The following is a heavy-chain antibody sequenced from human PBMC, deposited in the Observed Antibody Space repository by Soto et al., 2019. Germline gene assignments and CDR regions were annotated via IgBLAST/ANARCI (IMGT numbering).Heavy chain of an antibody. V-gene: IGHV3-15*01. D-gene: IGHD3-22*01. CDR1: GFTFSNAW. CDR2: IKSKTDGGTT. CDR3: TTASFPRGRYYYDSSGYYTY. J-gene: IGHJ4*02. Sequence: EVQLVESGGGLVKPGGSLRLSCAASGFTFSNAWMSWVRQAPGKGLEWVGRIKSKTDGGTTDYAAPVKGRFTISRDDSKNTLYLQMNSLKTEDTAVYYCTTASFPRGRYYYDSSGYYTYWGQGTLVTVSS.